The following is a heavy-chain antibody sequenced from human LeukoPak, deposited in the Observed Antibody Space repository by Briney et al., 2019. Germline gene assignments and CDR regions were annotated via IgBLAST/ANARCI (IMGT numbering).Heavy chain of an antibody. V-gene: IGHV3-30*19. CDR3: ARDPVRSGSPFGDAFDI. Sequence: GRSLRLSCAASGFTFSSYGMHWVRQAPGKGLEWVAVISYDGSNKYYADSVKGRFTISRDNSKNTLYLQMNSLRAEDTAVYYCARDPVRSGSPFGDAFDIWGQGTMVTVSS. CDR1: GFTFSSYG. J-gene: IGHJ3*02. D-gene: IGHD3-10*01. CDR2: ISYDGSNK.